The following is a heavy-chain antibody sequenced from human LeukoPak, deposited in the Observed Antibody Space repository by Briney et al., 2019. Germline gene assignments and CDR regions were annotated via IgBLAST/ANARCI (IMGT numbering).Heavy chain of an antibody. CDR1: GFSLNTSGVC. Sequence: SGPTLVNPTQTLTLTCTFSGFSLNTSGVCVGWIRQPPGKALEWLTLIYWDDDERYSPSLESRLTITKDTSKNQVVLTMTNMDPVDTATYYCAHSYSSSQRLKFKRFHHWGQGTLVTVSS. D-gene: IGHD6-13*01. CDR2: IYWDDDE. V-gene: IGHV2-5*02. J-gene: IGHJ1*01. CDR3: AHSYSSSQRLKFKRFHH.